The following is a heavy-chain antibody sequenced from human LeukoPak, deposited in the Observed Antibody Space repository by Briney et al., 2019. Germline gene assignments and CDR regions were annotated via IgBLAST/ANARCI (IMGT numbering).Heavy chain of an antibody. D-gene: IGHD3-22*01. V-gene: IGHV4-59*11. CDR2: IYYSGST. CDR3: ARANYYDSSGYYFPHFDY. CDR1: GGSISSHY. Sequence: PSETLSLTCTVSGGSISSHYWGWIRQPPGKGLEWIGYIYYSGSTNYNPSLKSRVTISVDTSKNQFSLKLSSVTAADTAVYYCARANYYDSSGYYFPHFDYWGQGTLVTVSS. J-gene: IGHJ4*02.